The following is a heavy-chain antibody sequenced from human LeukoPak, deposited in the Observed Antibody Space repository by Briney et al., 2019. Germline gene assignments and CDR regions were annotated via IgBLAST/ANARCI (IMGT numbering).Heavy chain of an antibody. V-gene: IGHV3-21*01. CDR3: ARDLSEKYSTDY. CDR1: GFTFSSYS. CDR2: ISSSSSYI. J-gene: IGHJ4*02. Sequence: GGSLRLSCAASGFTFSSYSMNWVRQAPGKGLEWVSSISSSSSYIYYADSVKGRFTISRDNAKNSLYLQMNSLRAEDTAVYYCARDLSEKYSTDYWGQGTLVTVSS. D-gene: IGHD1-26*01.